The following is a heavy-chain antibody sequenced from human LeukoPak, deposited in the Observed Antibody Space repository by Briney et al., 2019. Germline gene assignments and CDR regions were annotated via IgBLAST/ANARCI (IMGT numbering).Heavy chain of an antibody. D-gene: IGHD3-22*01. V-gene: IGHV3-30-3*01. CDR1: GFTFSTYA. Sequence: GRSLRLSCAASGFTFSTYAMHWVRQAPGKGLEWVTFLSYDGSNKYYADSVKGRFTISRDNSMNTLYLQMNNLRAEDTAVYYCARWYSYDSSGDKEDAFDVWGQGTMVTVSS. J-gene: IGHJ3*01. CDR2: LSYDGSNK. CDR3: ARWYSYDSSGDKEDAFDV.